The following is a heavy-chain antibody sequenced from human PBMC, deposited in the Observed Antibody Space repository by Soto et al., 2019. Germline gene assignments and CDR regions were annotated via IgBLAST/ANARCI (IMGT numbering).Heavy chain of an antibody. Sequence: PGGSLRLSCAASRFTFSNYAMHLARQAPGKGLEWVAVISYDGNNKYYTDSVKGRFTISRDNSNNTLYLQMKSLRAEDTAVYYCAKSFTAWRWKGHYFDYWGQGTLVTVSS. CDR3: AKSFTAWRWKGHYFDY. CDR1: RFTFSNYA. V-gene: IGHV3-30*18. J-gene: IGHJ4*02. CDR2: ISYDGNNK. D-gene: IGHD3-3*01.